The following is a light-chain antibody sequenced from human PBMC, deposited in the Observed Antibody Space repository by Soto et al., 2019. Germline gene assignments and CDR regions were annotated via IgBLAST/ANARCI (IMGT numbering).Light chain of an antibody. J-gene: IGKJ2*01. V-gene: IGKV3-11*01. CDR2: DAS. CDR1: QSVSSS. CDR3: QQRGTWPYT. Sequence: EIVLTQSPATLSLSPGERATLSCRASQSVSSSLAWYQQKPGQAPRLLIYDASNRATGIPARFTGSGSGTDFTLTISSLEPEDFAVYYCQQRGTWPYTFGQGTKLEIK.